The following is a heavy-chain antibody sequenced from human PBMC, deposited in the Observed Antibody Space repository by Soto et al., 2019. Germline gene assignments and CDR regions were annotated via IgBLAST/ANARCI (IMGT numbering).Heavy chain of an antibody. CDR1: GYRFTNYW. J-gene: IGHJ3*02. D-gene: IGHD3-16*01. CDR2: IYPGDSDT. V-gene: IGHV5-51*01. CDR3: ARALKDSIMAHHAFDI. Sequence: PGESLKVSCNRSGYRFTNYWIGWVRQMPGKGLEWMGIIYPGDSDTRYSPSFQGQVTISADKSINTAYLQWSSLKASDTAFYYCARALKDSIMAHHAFDIWGQGTMVTVSS.